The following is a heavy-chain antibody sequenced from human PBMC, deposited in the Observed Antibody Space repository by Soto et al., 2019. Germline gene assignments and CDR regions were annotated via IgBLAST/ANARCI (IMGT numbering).Heavy chain of an antibody. D-gene: IGHD1-20*01. CDR1: GGTFSSYA. V-gene: IGHV1-2*02. J-gene: IGHJ6*02. CDR2: IIPNSGGT. CDR3: ASASITGTTHPVYGMDV. Sequence: QVQLVQSGAEVKKPGSSVKVSCKASGGTFSSYAISWVRQAPGQGLEWMGGIIPNSGGTNYAQKFQGRVTMTRDTSISTAYMELSRLRSDDTAVYYCASASITGTTHPVYGMDVWGQGTTVTVS.